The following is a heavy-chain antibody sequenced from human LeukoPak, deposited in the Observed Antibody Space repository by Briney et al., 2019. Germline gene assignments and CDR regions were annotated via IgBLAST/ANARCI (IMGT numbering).Heavy chain of an antibody. CDR2: ISAYNGNT. D-gene: IGHD3-10*01. CDR1: GYTFTSYG. CDR3: ARDGSGPGYYYYMDV. Sequence: GASVKVSCKASGYTFTSYGISWVRQAPGQGLEWMGWISAYNGNTNYAQKFQGRVTMTRDTSISTAYMELSRLRSDDTAVYYCARDGSGPGYYYYMDVWGKGTTVTISS. V-gene: IGHV1-18*01. J-gene: IGHJ6*03.